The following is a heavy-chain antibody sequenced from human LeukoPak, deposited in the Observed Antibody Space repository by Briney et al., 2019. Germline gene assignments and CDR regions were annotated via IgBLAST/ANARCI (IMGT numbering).Heavy chain of an antibody. D-gene: IGHD2-15*01. V-gene: IGHV1-2*04. CDR1: GYTFVTKP. J-gene: IGHJ5*02. Sequence: ASVKVSCKTSGYTFVTKPISWVRQAPGQGLEWMGWINPNSGGTNYAQKFQGWVTMTRDTSISTAYMELSRLRSDDTAVYYCARDQDNWFDPWGQGTLVTVSS. CDR3: ARDQDNWFDP. CDR2: INPNSGGT.